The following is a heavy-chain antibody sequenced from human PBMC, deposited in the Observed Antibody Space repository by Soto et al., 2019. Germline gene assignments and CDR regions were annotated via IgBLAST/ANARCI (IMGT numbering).Heavy chain of an antibody. D-gene: IGHD6-19*01. J-gene: IGHJ6*02. Sequence: QVQLVQSGAEVKKPGASVKVSCKASGYTFTSYGISWVRQAPGQGLEWMGWISAYNGNTNYAQKLQGRVTMTTDTSTSSAYIELSRQRSDDAAVYYCARDGSYSSGWYSCYYYCMEVRGQGSRVTVSS. CDR1: GYTFTSYG. V-gene: IGHV1-18*01. CDR2: ISAYNGNT. CDR3: ARDGSYSSGWYSCYYYCMEV.